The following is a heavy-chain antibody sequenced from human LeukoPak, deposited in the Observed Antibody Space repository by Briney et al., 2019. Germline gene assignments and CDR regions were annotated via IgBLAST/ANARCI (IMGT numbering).Heavy chain of an antibody. CDR3: AREGAHDYVSRYYYYGMDV. CDR2: ISYDGSNK. D-gene: IGHD3-16*01. V-gene: IGHV3-30*04. CDR1: GFTFSSYA. Sequence: GGSLRLSCAASGFTFSSYAMHWVRQAPGKGLEWVAVISYDGSNKYYADSVKGRFTISRDNSKNTLYLQMNSLRAEDTAVYYCAREGAHDYVSRYYYYGMDVWGQGTTVTVSS. J-gene: IGHJ6*02.